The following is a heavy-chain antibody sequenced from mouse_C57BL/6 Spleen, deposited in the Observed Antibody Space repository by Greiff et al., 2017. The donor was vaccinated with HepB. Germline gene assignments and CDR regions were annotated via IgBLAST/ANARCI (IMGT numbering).Heavy chain of an antibody. CDR3: TRSSYYGSSYPWYFDV. V-gene: IGHV1-15*01. CDR1: GYTFTDYE. CDR2: IDPETGGT. J-gene: IGHJ1*03. Sequence: QVQLLQSGAELVRPGASVTLSCKASGYTFTDYEMHWVKQTPVHGLEWIGAIDPETGGTAYNQKFKGKAILTADKSSSTAYMELRSLTSEDSAVYYCTRSSYYGSSYPWYFDVWGTGTTVTVSS. D-gene: IGHD1-1*01.